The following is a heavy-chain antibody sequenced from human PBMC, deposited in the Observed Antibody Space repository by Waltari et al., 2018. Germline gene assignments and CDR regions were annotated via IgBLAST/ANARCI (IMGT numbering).Heavy chain of an antibody. J-gene: IGHJ4*02. Sequence: EVQLLESGGGLGQPGGSLRLSCAASGFTFSTFSTYAMSWVRQAPGKGLEWVSGISNSGVTTYYADSVKGRFTISRDNSKNTLSLQMSSLRAEDTAVYYCAKDTSTTVRASLTNYFDHWGQGTLVTVSS. CDR3: AKDTSTTVRASLTNYFDH. CDR2: ISNSGVTT. CDR1: GFTFSTFSTYA. D-gene: IGHD4-4*01. V-gene: IGHV3-23*01.